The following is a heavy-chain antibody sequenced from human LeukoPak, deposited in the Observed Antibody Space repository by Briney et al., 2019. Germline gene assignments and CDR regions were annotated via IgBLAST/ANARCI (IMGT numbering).Heavy chain of an antibody. Sequence: SETLSLTCTVSGGSTSSSSYYWGWIRQPPGTGLEWIGSIYYSGSTYYNPSLKSRVTISVDTSKNQLSLKLSSVTAADTAVYYCARPAQQWFGDSYFDYWGQGTLVTVSS. J-gene: IGHJ4*02. D-gene: IGHD3-10*01. CDR2: IYYSGST. CDR1: GGSTSSSSYY. CDR3: ARPAQQWFGDSYFDY. V-gene: IGHV4-39*01.